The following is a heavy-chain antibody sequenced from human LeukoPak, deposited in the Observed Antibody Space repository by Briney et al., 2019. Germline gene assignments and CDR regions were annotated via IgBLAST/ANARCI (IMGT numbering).Heavy chain of an antibody. D-gene: IGHD3-10*01. CDR1: GYSFSTHW. J-gene: IGHJ6*03. Sequence: ASVKVSCKASGYSFSTHWMHWVRQAPGQGLEWMGIINPSGGFTSYAQKLQGRVTVTRDMSTSTVYMELSRLRSDDTAVYYCARDNQLLWFGEGYYYMDVWGKGTTVTVSS. CDR3: ARDNQLLWFGEGYYYMDV. V-gene: IGHV1-46*01. CDR2: INPSGGFT.